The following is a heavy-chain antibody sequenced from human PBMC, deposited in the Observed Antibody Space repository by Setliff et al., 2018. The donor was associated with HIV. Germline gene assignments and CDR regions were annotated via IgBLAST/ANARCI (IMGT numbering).Heavy chain of an antibody. D-gene: IGHD3-10*01. J-gene: IGHJ3*02. V-gene: IGHV1-69*06. Sequence: ASVKVSCKTSGDTLSIHPISWVRQAPGRGLDWMGGIIPAFGTAIYAQRFQGRVVITADKSTGTAYMQLSSLKFEDTAVYYCATRPPGVHGFSIWGQGTMVTVSS. CDR3: ATRPPGVHGFSI. CDR2: IIPAFGTA. CDR1: GDTLSIHP.